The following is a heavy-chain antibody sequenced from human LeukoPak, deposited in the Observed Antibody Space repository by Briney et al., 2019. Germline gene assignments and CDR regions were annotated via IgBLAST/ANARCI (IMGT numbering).Heavy chain of an antibody. CDR2: IYYSGST. Sequence: SETLSLTCTVSGGSISSGGHFWSWIRQHPGKGLEWIGYIYYSGSTNYNPSLKSRVTISVDTSKNQFSLKLSSVTAADTAVYYCARESDMVRGGVVFDYWGQGTLVTVSS. CDR3: ARESDMVRGGVVFDY. CDR1: GGSISSGGHF. V-gene: IGHV4-61*08. J-gene: IGHJ4*02. D-gene: IGHD3-10*01.